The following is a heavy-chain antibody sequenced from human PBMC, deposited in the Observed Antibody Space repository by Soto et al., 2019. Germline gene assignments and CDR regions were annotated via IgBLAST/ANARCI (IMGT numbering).Heavy chain of an antibody. CDR2: IYYSGST. J-gene: IGHJ3*02. D-gene: IGHD3-10*01. Sequence: QVQLQESGPGLVKPSQTLSLTCPVSGGSISSGGYYWSWIRQHPGKGLEWIGYIYYSGSTYYNPSLKSRVTISVDTSKNQFSLKLSSVTAADTAVYYCARGYYYGSGRSLGNDAFDIWGQGTMVTVSS. CDR3: ARGYYYGSGRSLGNDAFDI. V-gene: IGHV4-31*03. CDR1: GGSISSGGYY.